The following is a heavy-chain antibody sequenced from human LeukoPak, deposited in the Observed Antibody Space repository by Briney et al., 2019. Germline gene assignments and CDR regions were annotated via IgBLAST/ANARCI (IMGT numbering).Heavy chain of an antibody. Sequence: PSETLSLTCTVSGGSISSYYWSWIRQPPGKGLEWIGYIYYSGSTNYNPSLKSRVTISVDTSKNQFSLKLSSVTVADTAVYYCATAGIRYGMDVWGQGTTVTVSS. V-gene: IGHV4-59*08. CDR1: GGSISSYY. CDR2: IYYSGST. J-gene: IGHJ6*02. D-gene: IGHD1-14*01. CDR3: ATAGIRYGMDV.